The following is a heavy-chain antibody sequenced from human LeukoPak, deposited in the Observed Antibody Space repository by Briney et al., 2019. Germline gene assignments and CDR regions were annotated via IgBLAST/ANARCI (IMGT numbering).Heavy chain of an antibody. CDR1: GFTFSGYA. J-gene: IGHJ4*02. CDR3: AKVQKKRYCSGGSCYDLDY. D-gene: IGHD2-15*01. CDR2: ISYDGSNK. V-gene: IGHV3-30*18. Sequence: GRSLRLSCAASGFTFSGYAMHWVRQAPGKGLEWVAVISYDGSNKYYADSVKGRFTISRDNSKNTLYLQMNSLRAEDTAVYYCAKVQKKRYCSGGSCYDLDYWGQGTLVTVSS.